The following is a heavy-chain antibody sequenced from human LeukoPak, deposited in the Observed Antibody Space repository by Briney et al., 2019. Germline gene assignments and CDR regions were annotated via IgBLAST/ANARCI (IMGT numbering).Heavy chain of an antibody. J-gene: IGHJ6*02. CDR3: ASGGGDWPWPYYYYYGMDV. Sequence: SETLSLTCAVYGGSFSGYYWSWIRQPLGKGLEWIGEINHSGSTNYNPSLKSRVTISVDTSKNQFSLKLSSVTAADTAVYYCASGGGDWPWPYYYYYGMDVWGQGTTVTVSS. CDR2: INHSGST. D-gene: IGHD2-21*02. CDR1: GGSFSGYY. V-gene: IGHV4-34*01.